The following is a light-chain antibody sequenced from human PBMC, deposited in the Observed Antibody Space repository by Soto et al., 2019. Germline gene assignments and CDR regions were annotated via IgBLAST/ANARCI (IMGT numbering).Light chain of an antibody. CDR3: QERSNWRLT. V-gene: IGKV3-11*01. J-gene: IGKJ4*01. Sequence: EIVLTQSPATLSLSPGERATLSCRASQSVNNYLAWYQQKPGQAPRLLIYDASNRATGIPARFSGSGSGTDFTLPISSLEPEDFAVYYCQERSNWRLTFGGGTRVDIK. CDR1: QSVNNY. CDR2: DAS.